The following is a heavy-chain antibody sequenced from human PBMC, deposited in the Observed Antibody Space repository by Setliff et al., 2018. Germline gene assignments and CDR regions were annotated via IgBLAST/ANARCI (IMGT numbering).Heavy chain of an antibody. J-gene: IGHJ4*02. CDR2: IRHDGSNE. D-gene: IGHD3-22*01. V-gene: IGHV3-30*02. CDR1: GFTSTMYG. Sequence: GGSLRLSCAASGFTSTMYGIHWVRQAPGKGLEWVAYIRHDGSNENYADSVKGRFTVSRDNSRNTLFLQMNSLRAEDTAVYYCAKDTHYYSSSGYYCFDYWGQGTLVTVSS. CDR3: AKDTHYYSSSGYYCFDY.